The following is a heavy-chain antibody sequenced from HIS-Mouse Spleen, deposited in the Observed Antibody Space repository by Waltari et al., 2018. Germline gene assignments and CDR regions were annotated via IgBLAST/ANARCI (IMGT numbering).Heavy chain of an antibody. Sequence: QLQLQESGPGLVKPSETRSLTCTVSGGSISRSSYYCGWIRQPPGKGLEWIGSIYYSGSSYYNPSLKSRVTISVDTSKNQFSLKLSSVTAADTAVYYCAREIPYSSSWYDWYFDLWGRGTLVTVSS. J-gene: IGHJ2*01. V-gene: IGHV4-39*07. CDR3: AREIPYSSSWYDWYFDL. CDR1: GGSISRSSYY. CDR2: IYYSGSS. D-gene: IGHD6-13*01.